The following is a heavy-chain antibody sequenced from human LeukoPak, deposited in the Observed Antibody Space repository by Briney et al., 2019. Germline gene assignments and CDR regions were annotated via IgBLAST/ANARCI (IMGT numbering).Heavy chain of an antibody. Sequence: GGSLRLSCGASGFTFSSYGMHWVRQAPGKGLERVAVIWYDGSNKYYADSVKGRFTISRDNSKNTLYLQMNSLRAEDTAVYYCARAEYYYDSSGYYDGYFQHWGQGTLVIVSS. CDR1: GFTFSSYG. CDR2: IWYDGSNK. CDR3: ARAEYYYDSSGYYDGYFQH. V-gene: IGHV3-33*01. J-gene: IGHJ1*01. D-gene: IGHD3-22*01.